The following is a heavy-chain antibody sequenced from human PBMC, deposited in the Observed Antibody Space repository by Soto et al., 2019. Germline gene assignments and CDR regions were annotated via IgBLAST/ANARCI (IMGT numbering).Heavy chain of an antibody. CDR2: IYGDNDK. CDR3: AHCTLHDYGDYDPGTSHVFDS. D-gene: IGHD4-17*01. CDR1: GFSLSNSGVG. V-gene: IGHV2-5*02. J-gene: IGHJ4*02. Sequence: QITLKESGPSPVKPTQTLTVTCTFSGFSLSNSGVGVAWIRQPPGKALEWLALIYGDNDKRYSPSLKTRLTXTXAXSXXQVLLTMTNMDPVDTATYYCAHCTLHDYGDYDPGTSHVFDSWGQGTLVTVSS.